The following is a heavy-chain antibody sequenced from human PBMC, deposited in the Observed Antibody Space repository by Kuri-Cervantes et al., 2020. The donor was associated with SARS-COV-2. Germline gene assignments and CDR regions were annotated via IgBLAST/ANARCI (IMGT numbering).Heavy chain of an antibody. D-gene: IGHD2-2*02. CDR3: ARDQVVPAALPTDAFDI. CDR1: GFTFSSYG. V-gene: IGHV3-33*01. J-gene: IGHJ3*02. Sequence: GESLKISCAASGFTFSSYGMHWVRQAPGKGLEWVAVIWYDGSNKYYADSVKGRFTISRYKSKNTLYLQMNSLRAEDTAVYYCARDQVVPAALPTDAFDIWGQGTMVTVSS. CDR2: IWYDGSNK.